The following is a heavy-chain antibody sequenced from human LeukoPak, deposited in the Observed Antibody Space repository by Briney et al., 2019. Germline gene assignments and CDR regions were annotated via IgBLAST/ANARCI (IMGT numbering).Heavy chain of an antibody. Sequence: PGGSLRLSCAASRFTFSNYYMTWIRQAPGKGLQWVSYISSTGDTIFYADSVKGRFTISRDNAKNSLYLQMNSLRAEDTAVYYCATTVTTSNLGAFDIWGQGTMVTVYS. CDR1: RFTFSNYY. CDR2: ISSTGDTI. V-gene: IGHV3-11*04. D-gene: IGHD4-17*01. CDR3: ATTVTTSNLGAFDI. J-gene: IGHJ3*02.